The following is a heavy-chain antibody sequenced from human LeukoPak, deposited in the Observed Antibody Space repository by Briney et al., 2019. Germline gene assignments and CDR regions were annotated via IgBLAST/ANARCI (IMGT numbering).Heavy chain of an antibody. J-gene: IGHJ4*02. CDR3: ARLRSGWDFDY. CDR2: ISPGDSDT. Sequence: GESLKISCKGSGYSFTSYWIGWVRQMPGKGLEWMGIISPGDSDTRYSLSFQGQVSISADKSISTAYLQWSSVKASDTAMYYCARLRSGWDFDYWGQGSLVTVSS. CDR1: GYSFTSYW. V-gene: IGHV5-51*01. D-gene: IGHD6-19*01.